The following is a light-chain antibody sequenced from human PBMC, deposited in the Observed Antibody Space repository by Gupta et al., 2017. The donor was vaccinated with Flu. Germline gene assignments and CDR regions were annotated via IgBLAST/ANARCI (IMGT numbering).Light chain of an antibody. Sequence: YKYVSWYQQHPGKAPELMIFEVNNRPSGVSTRFSGSKSGNTASLTISGLQAEDEAVYFCSPYTNTNTLVVFGGGTKLTVL. V-gene: IGLV2-14*01. CDR1: YKY. CDR3: SPYTNTNTLVV. J-gene: IGLJ2*01. CDR2: EVN.